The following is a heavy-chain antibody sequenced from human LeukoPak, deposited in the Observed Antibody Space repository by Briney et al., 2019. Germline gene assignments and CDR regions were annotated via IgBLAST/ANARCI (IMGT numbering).Heavy chain of an antibody. D-gene: IGHD1-26*01. Sequence: EGSLRLSCAASGFTFSSYWMHWVRQAPGKGLVCVSRINSDGSSTSYADSVKGRFTISRDNAKNTLYLQMNSLRAEDTAVYYCARVPGSLSPFDYWGQGILVTVSS. CDR3: ARVPGSLSPFDY. J-gene: IGHJ4*02. CDR2: INSDGSST. CDR1: GFTFSSYW. V-gene: IGHV3-74*01.